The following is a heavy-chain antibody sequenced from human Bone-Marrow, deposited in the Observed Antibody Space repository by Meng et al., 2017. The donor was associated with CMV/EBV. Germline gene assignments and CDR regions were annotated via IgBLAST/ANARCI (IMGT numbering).Heavy chain of an antibody. CDR2: INPNSGGT. Sequence: ASVKVSCKASGYTFTGYYMHWVRQAPGQGLEWMGWINPNSGGTNYAQKFQGRVTMTRDTSISTAYMELSRLRSDDTAVYYCARRQYQLVGLAAFDIWGQGKMVNV. D-gene: IGHD2-2*01. CDR1: GYTFTGYY. CDR3: ARRQYQLVGLAAFDI. V-gene: IGHV1-2*02. J-gene: IGHJ3*02.